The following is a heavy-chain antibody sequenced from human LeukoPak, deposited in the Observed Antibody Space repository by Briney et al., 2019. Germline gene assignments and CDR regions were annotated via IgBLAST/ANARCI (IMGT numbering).Heavy chain of an antibody. J-gene: IGHJ5*02. V-gene: IGHV3-73*01. Sequence: RGGCLRLSCAASGFTFSGSAIHWVRQSSGKGLEWVGQIDKKDKGYATATAYAASVKGRFTISRDDSITTAYLQMKSLKTEDTALYYCTRDSGTYNWFDPWGQGTLVTVSS. CDR3: TRDSGTYNWFDP. CDR2: IDKKDKGYATAT. D-gene: IGHD1-26*01. CDR1: GFTFSGSA.